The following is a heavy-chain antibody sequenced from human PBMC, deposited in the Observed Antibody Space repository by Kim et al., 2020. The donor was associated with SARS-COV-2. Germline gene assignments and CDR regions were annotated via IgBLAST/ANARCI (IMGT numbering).Heavy chain of an antibody. Sequence: SETLSLTCTVSGGSISSNYWSWIRQPPGKGLEWIGYIHYSGSTNYNPSLKSRVTISVDTSKNQFSLKLNSVTAADTAVYYCSLNFDIWGQGTLVTASS. CDR1: GGSISSNY. J-gene: IGHJ3*02. V-gene: IGHV4-59*08. CDR3: SLNFDI. CDR2: IHYSGST.